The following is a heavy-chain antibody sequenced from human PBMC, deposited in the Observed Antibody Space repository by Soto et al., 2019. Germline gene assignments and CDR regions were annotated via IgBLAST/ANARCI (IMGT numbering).Heavy chain of an antibody. Sequence: QVQLVESGGGLVKPGGSLRLSCAASGFTFSDYYMSWIRQAPGKGLEWVSYISSSGSTIYYADSVKGRFTISRDNAKNPLYRQMNSLRAEDTAVYYCARDAFIYSSGWSNYYGMDVWGQGTTVTVSS. CDR3: ARDAFIYSSGWSNYYGMDV. CDR1: GFTFSDYY. V-gene: IGHV3-11*01. J-gene: IGHJ6*02. CDR2: ISSSGSTI. D-gene: IGHD6-19*01.